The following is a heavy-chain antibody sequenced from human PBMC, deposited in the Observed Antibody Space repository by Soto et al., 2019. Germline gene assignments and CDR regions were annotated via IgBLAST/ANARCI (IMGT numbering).Heavy chain of an antibody. CDR1: GFSFNYVW. CDR2: VKRKSDGGTR. J-gene: IGHJ4*02. CDR3: TTDLTVGVTA. V-gene: IGHV3-15*01. D-gene: IGHD1-26*01. Sequence: GGSLSLSCVGSGFSFNYVWISLVRPAPGKGLEWVGRVKRKSDGGTREYAAPVRGRFFISRDDSKNTAYLEMNSLRAEDTAFYYCTTDLTVGVTAWGQGTLVTVSS.